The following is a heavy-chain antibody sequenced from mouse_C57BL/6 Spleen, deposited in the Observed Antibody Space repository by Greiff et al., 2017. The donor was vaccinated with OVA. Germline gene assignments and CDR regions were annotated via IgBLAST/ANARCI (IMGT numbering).Heavy chain of an antibody. CDR3: ARAGDYDWYFDV. Sequence: VQLQQSGPGMVKPSQSLSLTCTVTGYSITSGYDWHWIRHFPGNKLEWMGYISYSGSTNYNPSLKSRISITHDTSKNHFFLKLNSVTTEDTATYYCARAGDYDWYFDVWGTGTTVTVSS. CDR2: ISYSGST. J-gene: IGHJ1*03. V-gene: IGHV3-1*01. CDR1: GYSITSGYD. D-gene: IGHD2-4*01.